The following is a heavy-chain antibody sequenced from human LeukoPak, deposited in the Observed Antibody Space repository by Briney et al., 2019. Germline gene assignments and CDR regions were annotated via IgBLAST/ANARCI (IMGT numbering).Heavy chain of an antibody. CDR1: GFSVSSGYY. CDR3: ARDARGWSGFDY. D-gene: IGHD3-3*01. J-gene: IGHJ4*02. V-gene: IGHV4-38-2*02. Sequence: SETLSLTCAVSGFSVSSGYYWGWIRQPPGKGLEWIGTINHSGSTFYNPSLKSRVTTSVDTSKNQFSLKLSSVTAADTAVYYCARDARGWSGFDYWGQGTLVTVSS. CDR2: INHSGST.